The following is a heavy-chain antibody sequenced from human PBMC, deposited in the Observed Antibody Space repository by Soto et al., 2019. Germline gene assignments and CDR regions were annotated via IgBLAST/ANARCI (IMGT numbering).Heavy chain of an antibody. V-gene: IGHV1-18*01. CDR3: ARAVRYCSGGSCYSWYYFDY. CDR1: GYTFTSYG. J-gene: IGHJ4*02. CDR2: ISAYNGNT. D-gene: IGHD2-15*01. Sequence: GASVKVSCKASGYTFTSYGISWVRQAPGQGLEWMGWISAYNGNTNNAKKLQGKVTMTKDTSTKTTYMKLRSLRSEDTAVKKCARAVRYCSGGSCYSWYYFDYWGQGTQVTVSS.